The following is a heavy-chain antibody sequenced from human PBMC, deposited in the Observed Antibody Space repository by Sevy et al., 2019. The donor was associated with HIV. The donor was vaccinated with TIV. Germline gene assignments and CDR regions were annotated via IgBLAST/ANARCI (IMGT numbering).Heavy chain of an antibody. J-gene: IGHJ6*02. D-gene: IGHD6-6*01. CDR2: IWYDGSKK. V-gene: IGHV3-33*01. CDR1: GFTFSSYG. Sequence: GGSLRLSCAASGFTFSSYGMHWVRQTPGKGLEWVGVIWYDGSKKNYGDSVKGRLTSSRDNSKNTLYLQMNSLRAEDTAVYYCARGLAALPGYYYGIDVWGQGTTVTVSS. CDR3: ARGLAALPGYYYGIDV.